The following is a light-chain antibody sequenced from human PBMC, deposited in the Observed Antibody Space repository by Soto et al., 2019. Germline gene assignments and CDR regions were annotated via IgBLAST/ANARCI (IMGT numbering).Light chain of an antibody. J-gene: IGLJ1*01. CDR3: CSYAGSYSYA. CDR1: SFDVDDYNS. Sequence: QSVLTQPASVSGSPGQSITISCTGTSFDVDDYNSVSWYQQPPGKAPKLIIYEVNNRPSGVSNRFSGSNSDNTASLTISGLQAEDEADYYCCSYAGSYSYAFATGTKVTVL. V-gene: IGLV2-14*01. CDR2: EVN.